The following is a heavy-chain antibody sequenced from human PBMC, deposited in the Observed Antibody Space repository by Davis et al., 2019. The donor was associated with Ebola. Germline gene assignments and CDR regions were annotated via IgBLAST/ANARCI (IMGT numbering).Heavy chain of an antibody. Sequence: GGSLRLSCAASGFTFSSYAMNWVRQAPGKGLEWVSTISGSGVRYYADSVKGRFTISRDNSKNTLYLQVSSLRAGDTAVYYCAKEVGTAMDVWGKGTTVTVSS. CDR1: GFTFSSYA. D-gene: IGHD1-26*01. CDR2: ISGSGVR. J-gene: IGHJ6*04. CDR3: AKEVGTAMDV. V-gene: IGHV3-23*01.